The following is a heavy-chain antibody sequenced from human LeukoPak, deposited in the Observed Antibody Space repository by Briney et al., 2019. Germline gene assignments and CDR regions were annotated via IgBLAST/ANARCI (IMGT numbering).Heavy chain of an antibody. J-gene: IGHJ5*02. V-gene: IGHV4-30-2*01. CDR3: ARARSSSWYGRDNWFDP. CDR2: IYHSGST. CDR1: GGSISSGGYY. Sequence: SETLFLTCTVSGGSISSGGYYWSWIRQPPGKGLEWIGYIYHSGSTYYNPSLKSRVTISVDRSKNQFSLKLSSVTAADTAVYYCARARSSSWYGRDNWFDPWGQGTLVTVSS. D-gene: IGHD6-13*01.